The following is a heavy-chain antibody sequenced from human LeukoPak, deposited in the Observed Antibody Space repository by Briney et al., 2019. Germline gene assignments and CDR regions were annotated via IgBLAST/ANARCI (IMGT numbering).Heavy chain of an antibody. CDR3: ARGRVSSSTWYSTYYYYFYMDV. CDR2: IYYTGST. J-gene: IGHJ6*03. D-gene: IGHD6-13*01. V-gene: IGHV4-59*01. CDR1: GGSISSYY. Sequence: SETLSLTCTVSGGSISSYYWSWIRQPPGKGLEWIGYIYYTGSTNYNPSLKSRITISVDTSKNQFSLELSSATAADTAVYFCARGRVSSSTWYSTYYYYFYMDVWGKGTTVTVSS.